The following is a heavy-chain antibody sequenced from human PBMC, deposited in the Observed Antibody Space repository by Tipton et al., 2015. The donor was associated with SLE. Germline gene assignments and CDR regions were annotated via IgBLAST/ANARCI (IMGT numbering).Heavy chain of an antibody. CDR1: GDSINSHY. CDR2: IYPSGSI. J-gene: IGHJ6*03. Sequence: TLSLTCTVSGDSINSHYWSWIRQPAGKGLQWIGRIYPSGSINYNPSLKSRVTISVDTSKNQFSLKLSSVTAADTAVYYCAREGRYPYYYYYMDVWGKGTTVTVSS. CDR3: AREGRYPYYYYYMDV. V-gene: IGHV4-4*07. D-gene: IGHD2-2*01.